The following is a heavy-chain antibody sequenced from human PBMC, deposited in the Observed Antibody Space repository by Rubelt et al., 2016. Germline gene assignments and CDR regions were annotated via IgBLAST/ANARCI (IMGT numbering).Heavy chain of an antibody. CDR3: AKRGYTASDAFDM. Sequence: ESGGGVVQPGRSLRLSCTASGFTFRNYGMHWVRQAPGKGLEWVSAISGSGGSTYYADSVKGRFTISRDNSKNTLYLQMNILRAEDTAVYYCAKRGYTASDAFDMWGQGTMVTVSS. CDR1: GFTFRNYG. D-gene: IGHD2-21*02. V-gene: IGHV3-23*01. J-gene: IGHJ3*02. CDR2: ISGSGGST.